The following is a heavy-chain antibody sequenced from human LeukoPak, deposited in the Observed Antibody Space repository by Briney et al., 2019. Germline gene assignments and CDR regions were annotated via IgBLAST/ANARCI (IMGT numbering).Heavy chain of an antibody. J-gene: IGHJ4*02. Sequence: SETLSLTCAVSGGSISTYYWSWIRQPPGKGLEWIGYIYYSGSTNYNPSLKSRVTISVDTSKNQFSLKLSSVTAADTAMYYCATSYDSKTAPYDVWGQGILVTVSS. V-gene: IGHV4-59*01. CDR2: IYYSGST. D-gene: IGHD3-3*01. CDR1: GGSISTYY. CDR3: ATSYDSKTAPYDV.